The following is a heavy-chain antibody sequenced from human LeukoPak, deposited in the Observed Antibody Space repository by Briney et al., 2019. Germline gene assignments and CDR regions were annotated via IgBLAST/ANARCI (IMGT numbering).Heavy chain of an antibody. CDR2: ISSSSSYI. V-gene: IGHV3-21*01. CDR3: ARGSPYGDSIFDY. Sequence: GGSLRLSCAASRFTFSSYSMNWVRQAPGKGLEWVSSISSSSSYIYYADSVKGRFTISRDNAKNSLYLQMNSLRAEDTAVYYCARGSPYGDSIFDYWGQGTLVTVSS. CDR1: RFTFSSYS. D-gene: IGHD4-17*01. J-gene: IGHJ4*02.